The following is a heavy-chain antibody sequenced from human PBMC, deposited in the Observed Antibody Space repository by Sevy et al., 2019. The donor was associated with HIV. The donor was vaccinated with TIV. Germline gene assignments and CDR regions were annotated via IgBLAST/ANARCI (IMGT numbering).Heavy chain of an antibody. V-gene: IGHV3-15*01. D-gene: IGHD2-15*01. J-gene: IGHJ3*02. CDR1: GFTFSNAW. Sequence: GSLRLSCAASGFTFSNAWMSWVRQAPGKGLEWVGRIKSKTDGGTTDYAAPVKGRFTISRDDSKNTLYLQMNSLKTEDTAVYYCTTDPARMGYLDAFDIWGQGTMVTVSS. CDR3: TTDPARMGYLDAFDI. CDR2: IKSKTDGGTT.